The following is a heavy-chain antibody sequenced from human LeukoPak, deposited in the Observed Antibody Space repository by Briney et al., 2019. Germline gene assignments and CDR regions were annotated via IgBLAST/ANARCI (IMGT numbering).Heavy chain of an antibody. V-gene: IGHV4-59*01. Sequence: SETLSLTCTVSGGSISSYYWSWIRQPPGKGLEWIGYIYYSGSTNYNPSLKSRVTISVDTSKTQFSLKLISVTAADTAVYYCARTTVASLVYWHFDLWGRGTLVTVPS. D-gene: IGHD4-23*01. J-gene: IGHJ2*01. CDR2: IYYSGST. CDR3: ARTTVASLVYWHFDL. CDR1: GGSISSYY.